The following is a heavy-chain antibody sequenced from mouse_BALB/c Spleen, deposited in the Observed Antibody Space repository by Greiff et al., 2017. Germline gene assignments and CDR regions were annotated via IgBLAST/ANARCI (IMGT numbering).Heavy chain of an antibody. D-gene: IGHD2-1*01. V-gene: IGHV14-1*02. CDR3: ARDYGNYVWFAY. CDR2: IDPENGNT. CDR1: GFNIKDYY. Sequence: VHVKQSGAELVRPGALVKLSCKASGFNIKDYYMHWVKQRPEQGLEWIGWIDPENGNTIYDPKFQGKASITADTSSNTAYLQLSSLTSEDTAVYYCARDYGNYVWFAYWGQGTLVTVSA. J-gene: IGHJ3*01.